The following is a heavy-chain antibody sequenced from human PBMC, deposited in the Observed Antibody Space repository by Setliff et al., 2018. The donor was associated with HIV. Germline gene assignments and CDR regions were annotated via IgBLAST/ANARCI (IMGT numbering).Heavy chain of an antibody. CDR1: GFSFSSYW. V-gene: IGHV3-21*01. CDR2: ISSSSTYT. CDR3: ARGTGDTSGYYYYSEYFQN. D-gene: IGHD3-22*01. J-gene: IGHJ1*01. Sequence: SCAASGFSFSSYWMHWVRQAPGKGLVWVSSISSSSTYTYYGDSVKGRFTISRDNAKNSLYLQMNSLRAEDTAVYYCARGTGDTSGYYYYSEYFQNWGQGTLVTVSS.